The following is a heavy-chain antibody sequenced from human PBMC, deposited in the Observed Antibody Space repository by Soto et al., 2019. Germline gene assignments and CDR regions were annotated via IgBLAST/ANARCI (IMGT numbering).Heavy chain of an antibody. J-gene: IGHJ4*02. CDR1: GFTFSSYA. CDR3: ARDGSYYYDSSGYPPLDY. D-gene: IGHD3-22*01. Sequence: QVQLVESGGGVVQPGRSLRLSCAASGFTFSSYAMHWVRQAPGKGLEWVAVISYDGSNKYYADSVKGRFTISRDNSKNTLYLQMNSLRAEDTAVYYCARDGSYYYDSSGYPPLDYWGQGTLVTVSS. CDR2: ISYDGSNK. V-gene: IGHV3-30-3*01.